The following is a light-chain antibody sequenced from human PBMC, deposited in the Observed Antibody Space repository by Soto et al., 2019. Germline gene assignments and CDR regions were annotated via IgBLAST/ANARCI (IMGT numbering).Light chain of an antibody. CDR2: TAS. CDR3: QHYNSNPVT. Sequence: DIQMTQSPSTLSASVGGRVTITCRASQTISSWLAWYQQKPGKAPKLLIYTASSLESGVPSRFSGSGSGTEFTLTISSLQPDDFATYYCQHYNSNPVTFGQGTKVDIK. V-gene: IGKV1-5*03. J-gene: IGKJ1*01. CDR1: QTISSW.